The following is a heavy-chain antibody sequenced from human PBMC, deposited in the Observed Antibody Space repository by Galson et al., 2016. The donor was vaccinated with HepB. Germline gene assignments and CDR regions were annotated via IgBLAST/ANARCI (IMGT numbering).Heavy chain of an antibody. CDR1: EFSLTTTGMS. CDR2: IGWDDDK. D-gene: IGHD5-18*01. Sequence: PALVKPTQTLTLTCTFSEFSLTTTGMSVAWIRQPPGKALEWLALIGWDDDKHYVTSLKTRLTLSKASSKNQVVLIMTNMDPVDTATYCCPHIRGGYSYPFASWGQGTLVTVSS. J-gene: IGHJ4*02. CDR3: PHIRGGYSYPFAS. V-gene: IGHV2-70*01.